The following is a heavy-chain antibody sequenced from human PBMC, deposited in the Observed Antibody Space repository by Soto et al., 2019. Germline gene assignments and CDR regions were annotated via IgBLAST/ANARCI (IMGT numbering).Heavy chain of an antibody. D-gene: IGHD1-1*01. CDR2: INPNSGGT. CDR1: GYTFTGYY. J-gene: IGHJ6*02. V-gene: IGHV1-2*02. Sequence: QVQLVQPGAEVKKPGASVKVSCKASGYTFTGYYMHWVRQAPGQGLEWMGWINPNSGGTNYAQKFQGRVTMTRDTSISTVYMELSRLRSDDTAVYYCAREFTGTHYYYYGMDVWGQGTTVTVSS. CDR3: AREFTGTHYYYYGMDV.